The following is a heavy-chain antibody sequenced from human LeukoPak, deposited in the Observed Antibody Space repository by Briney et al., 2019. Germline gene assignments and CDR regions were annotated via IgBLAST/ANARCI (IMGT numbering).Heavy chain of an antibody. Sequence: GGSLRLSCAASGFTFSSYWMSWVRQAPGKGLEWVANIKQDGSEKYYADSVKGRFTISRDNSKNTLYLQMNSLRAEDTAVYYCAKDTLAVAGLSDAFDIWGQGTMVTVSS. CDR3: AKDTLAVAGLSDAFDI. D-gene: IGHD6-19*01. CDR2: IKQDGSEK. V-gene: IGHV3-7*01. J-gene: IGHJ3*02. CDR1: GFTFSSYW.